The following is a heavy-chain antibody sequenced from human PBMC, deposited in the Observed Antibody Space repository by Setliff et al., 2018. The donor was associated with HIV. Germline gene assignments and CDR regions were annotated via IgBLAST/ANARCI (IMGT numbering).Heavy chain of an antibody. CDR2: IFPNDEK. CDR3: ARYNFRRGYWDYFDY. CDR1: GFSLSNTRMG. V-gene: IGHV2-26*01. Sequence: ESGPTLVNPTETLTLTCTVSGFSLSNTRMGVSWFRQPPGKALEWLAHIFPNDEKSYSASLKSRVTISEDTSKSQVVLTMTNMDPLDTATYFCARYNFRRGYWDYFDYWGQGTQVTVSS. J-gene: IGHJ4*02. D-gene: IGHD3-3*01.